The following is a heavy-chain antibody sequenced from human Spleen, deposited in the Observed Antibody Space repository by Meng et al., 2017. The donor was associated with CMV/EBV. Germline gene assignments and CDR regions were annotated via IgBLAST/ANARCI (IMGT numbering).Heavy chain of an antibody. CDR3: AKFRDKNSGVTSLDY. V-gene: IGHV3-23*03. CDR1: GFIFSSYA. D-gene: IGHD2-15*01. CDR2: IYSDAIYT. J-gene: IGHJ4*02. Sequence: GESLKISCAAFGFIFSSYAIHWVRQAPGKGLEWVSVIYSDAIYTYYADSVKGRFTISRDNSKNTLYLQMSSLRAEDTAVYYCAKFRDKNSGVTSLDYWGQGTLVTVSS.